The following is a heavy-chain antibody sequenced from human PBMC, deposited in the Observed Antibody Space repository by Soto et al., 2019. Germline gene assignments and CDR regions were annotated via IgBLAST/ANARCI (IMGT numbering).Heavy chain of an antibody. CDR2: ISYDGSNK. CDR1: GFTFSSYG. D-gene: IGHD5-18*01. V-gene: IGHV3-30*18. Sequence: GGSLRLSCAASGFTFSSYGMHWVRQAPGKGLEWVAVISYDGSNKYYADSVKGRFTTSRDNSKNTLYLQMNSLRAEDTAVYYCAKDLLDTAMVTGYYYYGMDVWGQGTTVTVSS. J-gene: IGHJ6*02. CDR3: AKDLLDTAMVTGYYYYGMDV.